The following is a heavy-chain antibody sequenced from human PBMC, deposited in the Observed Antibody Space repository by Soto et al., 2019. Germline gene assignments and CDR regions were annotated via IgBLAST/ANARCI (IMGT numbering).Heavy chain of an antibody. V-gene: IGHV4-39*02. CDR1: GASISVHSYY. Sequence: SETLSLTCTVSGASISVHSYYWTWIRQPPGKGLEWIGSSYYSGTTYYNPSLKSRATISVDTSKNQFSLRLTSVTAADTAVYYCARDMHAGFTHYFDPWGQGTLVTVSS. J-gene: IGHJ5*02. CDR3: ARDMHAGFTHYFDP. CDR2: SYYSGTT. D-gene: IGHD1-26*01.